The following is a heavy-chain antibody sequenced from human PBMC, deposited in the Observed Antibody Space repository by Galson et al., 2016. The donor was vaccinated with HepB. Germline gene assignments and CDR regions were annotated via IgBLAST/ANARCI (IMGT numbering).Heavy chain of an antibody. CDR2: ISGSGGIT. D-gene: IGHD3-10*01. J-gene: IGHJ4*02. Sequence: SLRLSCAASGFTFSSYAMNWVRQAPGKGLEWVSAISGSGGITHYTDSVRGRFTISRDNSKNTLHLQMNSLRAEDTAVYYCAKETSGSYDYWGQGTLVTVSS. CDR1: GFTFSSYA. CDR3: AKETSGSYDY. V-gene: IGHV3-23*01.